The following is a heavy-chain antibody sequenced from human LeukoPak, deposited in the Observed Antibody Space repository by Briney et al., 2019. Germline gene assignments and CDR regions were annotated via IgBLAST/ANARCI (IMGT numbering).Heavy chain of an antibody. CDR2: INSDGSST. J-gene: IGHJ4*02. Sequence: PGGSLRLSXAASGFTFSSYWMHWVRQAPGKGLVWVSRINSDGSSTSYADSVKGRFTISRDNAKNTLYLQMNSLGAEDTAVYYCARGPTTYYDFWSGYYAYWGQGTLVTVSS. CDR3: ARGPTTYYDFWSGYYAY. V-gene: IGHV3-74*01. D-gene: IGHD3-3*01. CDR1: GFTFSSYW.